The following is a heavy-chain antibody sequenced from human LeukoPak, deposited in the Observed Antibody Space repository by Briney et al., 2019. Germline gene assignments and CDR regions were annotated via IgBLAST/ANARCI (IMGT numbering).Heavy chain of an antibody. CDR2: IYSGGST. J-gene: IGHJ3*02. CDR3: ARGSVTADDAFDI. CDR1: GFTFSSYW. Sequence: GGSLRLSCAASGFTFSSYWMSWVRQAPGKGLEWVSVIYSGGSTYYADSVKGRFTISRDNSKNTLYLQMNSLRAEDTAVYYCARGSVTADDAFDIWGQGTMVTVSS. D-gene: IGHD5-18*01. V-gene: IGHV3-66*01.